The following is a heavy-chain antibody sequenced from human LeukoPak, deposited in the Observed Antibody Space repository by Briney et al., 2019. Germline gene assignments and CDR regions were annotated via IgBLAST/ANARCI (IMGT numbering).Heavy chain of an antibody. J-gene: IGHJ4*02. Sequence: SETLSLTCAVYGGSFSGYYWSWIRQPPGKGLEWIGSIYYSGSTYYNPSLKSRVTISVDTSKNQFSLKLSSVTAADTAVYYCAGQTSYYGSGKYFDYWGQGTLVTVSS. CDR2: IYYSGST. CDR3: AGQTSYYGSGKYFDY. CDR1: GGSFSGYY. V-gene: IGHV4-34*01. D-gene: IGHD3-10*01.